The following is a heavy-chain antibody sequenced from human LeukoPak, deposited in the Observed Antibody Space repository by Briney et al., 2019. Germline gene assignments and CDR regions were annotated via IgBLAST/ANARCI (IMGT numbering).Heavy chain of an antibody. CDR2: IYYSGST. Sequence: SETLSLTCTVSGGSISSSSYYWGWIRQPPGKGLEWIGSIYYSGSTYYNPSLKSRVTISVDTSKNQFSLKLSSVTAADTAVYYCARDHLEMATRYWGQGTLVTVPS. CDR3: ARDHLEMATRY. J-gene: IGHJ4*02. V-gene: IGHV4-39*07. CDR1: GGSISSSSYY. D-gene: IGHD5-24*01.